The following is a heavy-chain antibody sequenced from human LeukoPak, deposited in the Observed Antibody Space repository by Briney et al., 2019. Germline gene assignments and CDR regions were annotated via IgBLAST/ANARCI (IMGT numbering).Heavy chain of an antibody. CDR3: AREYCSSTSCLYLGHYYGMDV. CDR1: GFTFSSYE. Sequence: GGSLRLSCAASGFTFSSYEMNWVRQAPGKGLEWVSYISSSGSTIYYADSVKGRFTISRDNAKNSLYLQMNSLRAEDTAVYYCAREYCSSTSCLYLGHYYGMDVWGKGTTVTVSS. J-gene: IGHJ6*04. CDR2: ISSSGSTI. V-gene: IGHV3-48*03. D-gene: IGHD2-2*01.